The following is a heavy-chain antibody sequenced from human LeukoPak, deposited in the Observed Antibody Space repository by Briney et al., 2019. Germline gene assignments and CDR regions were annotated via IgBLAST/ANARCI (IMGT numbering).Heavy chain of an antibody. V-gene: IGHV4-4*07. CDR2: IYTSGST. Sequence: SETLPLTCTVSGGSISSYYWSWIRQPAGKGLEWIGRIYTSGSTNYNPSLKSRVTMPVDTSKNQFSLKLSSLSAADTAVYYCARELGYSSSWVGWGQGTLVTVSS. CDR1: GGSISSYY. J-gene: IGHJ4*02. D-gene: IGHD6-13*01. CDR3: ARELGYSSSWVG.